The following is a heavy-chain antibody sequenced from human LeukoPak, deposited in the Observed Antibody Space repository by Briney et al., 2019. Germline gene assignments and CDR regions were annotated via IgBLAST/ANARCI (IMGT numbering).Heavy chain of an antibody. CDR1: GFRFSSYV. CDR3: TRPLVTTVAGTYYFDY. V-gene: IGHV3-30*02. CDR2: IRYDESRT. J-gene: IGHJ4*02. D-gene: IGHD6-19*01. Sequence: GGSLRLSCAASGFRFSSYVMHWVRQAPGKGLEWVSFIRYDESRTFYGDSVKGRFIISRDDSKNTVYLHMHSLRTEDTAVYYCTRPLVTTVAGTYYFDYWGQGTLVTVSS.